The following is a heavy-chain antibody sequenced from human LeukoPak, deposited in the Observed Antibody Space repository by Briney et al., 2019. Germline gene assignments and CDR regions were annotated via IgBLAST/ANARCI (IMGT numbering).Heavy chain of an antibody. CDR1: GFTFSSYG. Sequence: GGSLRLSCAASGFTFSSYGMHWVRQAPGKGLEWVAVISYDGSNKYYADSVKGRFTISRDNSKNTLYLQMNSLRAEDTAVYYCAKDRPYTAMAPWWYYFDYWGQGTLVTVSS. J-gene: IGHJ4*02. V-gene: IGHV3-30*18. CDR2: ISYDGSNK. CDR3: AKDRPYTAMAPWWYYFDY. D-gene: IGHD5-18*01.